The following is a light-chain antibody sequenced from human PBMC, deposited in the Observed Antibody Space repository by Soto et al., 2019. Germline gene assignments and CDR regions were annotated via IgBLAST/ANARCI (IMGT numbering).Light chain of an antibody. CDR3: SSFASTQTYA. J-gene: IGLJ1*01. CDR1: SSDVAFYNH. Sequence: QSVLTQPASVSGSPGQSITISCTGTSSDVAFYNHVSWYQQHPGKAPKLLIYEVNNRPSGVSHRFSGSKSGNTASLTISGLQAEDEADYYCSSFASTQTYALGTGTKVTVL. CDR2: EVN. V-gene: IGLV2-14*01.